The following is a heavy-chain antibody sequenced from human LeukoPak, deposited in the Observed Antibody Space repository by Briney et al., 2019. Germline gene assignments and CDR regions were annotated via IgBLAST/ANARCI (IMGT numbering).Heavy chain of an antibody. J-gene: IGHJ4*02. CDR2: IIPIFGTA. Sequence: SVKVSCKASGGTFSSYAISWVRQAPGQGLEWMGGIIPIFGTANYAQKFQGRVTITTDESTSTAYMELSSLRSEDTAVYHCARGGMGYCTNGVCYTYFDYWGQGTLVTVSS. V-gene: IGHV1-69*05. D-gene: IGHD2-8*01. CDR3: ARGGMGYCTNGVCYTYFDY. CDR1: GGTFSSYA.